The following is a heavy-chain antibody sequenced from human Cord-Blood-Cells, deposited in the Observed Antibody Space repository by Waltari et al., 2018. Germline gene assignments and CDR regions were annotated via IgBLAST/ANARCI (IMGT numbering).Heavy chain of an antibody. Sequence: EVQLVESGGGLVKPGGSLRLSCAASGFTFRSHSMHSVRQAPGKGLDGVSSISSSRSYIYYADSVKGRFTISRENAKNSLYLQMNSLRAEDTAVYYCAREPAPAPWNWFDPWGQGTLVTVSS. J-gene: IGHJ5*02. CDR1: GFTFRSHS. CDR3: AREPAPAPWNWFDP. V-gene: IGHV3-21*01. CDR2: ISSSRSYI.